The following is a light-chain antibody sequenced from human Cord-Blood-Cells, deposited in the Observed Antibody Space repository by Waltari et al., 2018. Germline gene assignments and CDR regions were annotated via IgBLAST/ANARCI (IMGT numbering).Light chain of an antibody. V-gene: IGKV1-33*01. Sequence: DMCITQSPSSLSPSVGDRVTIACQASQDISHYLNWYQQKPGKAPKLLIYDASNLETGVPSRFSGSGSGTDFTFTISSLQPEDIATYYCQQYDNLPPLTYGGGTKVEIK. J-gene: IGKJ4*01. CDR1: QDISHY. CDR3: QQYDNLPPLT. CDR2: DAS.